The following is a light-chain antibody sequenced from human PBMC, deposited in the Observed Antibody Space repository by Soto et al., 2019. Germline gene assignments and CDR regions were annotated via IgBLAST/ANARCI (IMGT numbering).Light chain of an antibody. Sequence: DIQMTQSPSTLSASVGDRVTITCRASQSISTWLAWYQQKPGKAPKLLIYKASSLESGVPSRFSGSGSGTEFTLTISSLQPDDFATYYCQQYNTYQRTFGGGTTVEIK. V-gene: IGKV1-5*03. CDR2: KAS. J-gene: IGKJ4*01. CDR1: QSISTW. CDR3: QQYNTYQRT.